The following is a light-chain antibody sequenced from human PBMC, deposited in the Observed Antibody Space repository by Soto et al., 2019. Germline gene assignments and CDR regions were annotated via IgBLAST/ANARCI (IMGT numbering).Light chain of an antibody. CDR2: EVN. V-gene: IGLV2-14*01. CDR3: SSYTSSSTWV. Sequence: QPVLTQPASVSGSPGQSITISCTGTSSDVGGYNYVSWYQQHPGKAPKLMIYEVNNRPSGVSNRFSGSKSGYTASLTISGLQAEDEADYYCSSYTSSSTWVFGGGTKLTVL. CDR1: SSDVGGYNY. J-gene: IGLJ3*02.